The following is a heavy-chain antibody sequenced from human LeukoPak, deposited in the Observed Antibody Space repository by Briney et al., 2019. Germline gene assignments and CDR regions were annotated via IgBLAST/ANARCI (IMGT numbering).Heavy chain of an antibody. V-gene: IGHV3-23*01. CDR1: GFTFNNYA. CDR2: ISGSGTYT. D-gene: IGHD5-24*01. J-gene: IGHJ3*02. Sequence: GGSLRLSCAASGFTFNNYAVSWVRQAPGKGLEWVSGISGSGTYTYYADSVKGRFTISRDNSKNTLYLQLNSLRAEDTAVYYCARDRDSHHACDIWGQGTKVTVSS. CDR3: ARDRDSHHACDI.